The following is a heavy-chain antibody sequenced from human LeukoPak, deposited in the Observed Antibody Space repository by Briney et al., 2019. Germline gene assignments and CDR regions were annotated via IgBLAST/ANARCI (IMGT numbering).Heavy chain of an antibody. D-gene: IGHD4-23*01. V-gene: IGHV3-33*01. CDR1: GFTFSSYG. CDR2: IWYDGSNK. CDR3: ARGRGGDYGGNSGHFDY. J-gene: IGHJ4*02. Sequence: GRSLRLSCAASGFTFSSYGMHWVRQAPGKGLEWVAVIWYDGSNKYYADSVKGRFTISRDNSKNTLYLQMNSLRAEDTAVYYCARGRGGDYGGNSGHFDYWGQGTLVTVSS.